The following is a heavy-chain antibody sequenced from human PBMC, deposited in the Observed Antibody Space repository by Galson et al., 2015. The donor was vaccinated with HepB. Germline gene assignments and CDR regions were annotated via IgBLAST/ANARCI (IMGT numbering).Heavy chain of an antibody. J-gene: IGHJ4*02. CDR1: GGTFSSYT. V-gene: IGHV1-69*02. CDR3: ARSLKRGPDIWSGYFDFDY. Sequence: SVKVSCKASGGTFSSYTISWVRQAPGQGLEWMGRIIPILGIANYAQKFQGRVTITADKSTSTAYMELSSLRSEDTAVYYCARSLKRGPDIWSGYFDFDYWGQGTLVTVSS. CDR2: IIPILGIA. D-gene: IGHD3-3*01.